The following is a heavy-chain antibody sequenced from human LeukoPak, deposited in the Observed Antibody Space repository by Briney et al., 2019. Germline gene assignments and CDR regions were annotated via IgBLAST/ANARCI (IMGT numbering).Heavy chain of an antibody. CDR1: GFTFSSYA. J-gene: IGHJ4*02. D-gene: IGHD3-10*01. CDR2: ISWNSGSI. CDR3: AKGDSLWFGELFDY. V-gene: IGHV3-9*01. Sequence: GGSLRLSCAASGFTFSSYAMSWVRQAPGKGLEWVSGISWNSGSIGYADSVKGRFTISRDNAKNSLYLQRNSLRAEDTALYYCAKGDSLWFGELFDYWGQGTLVTVSS.